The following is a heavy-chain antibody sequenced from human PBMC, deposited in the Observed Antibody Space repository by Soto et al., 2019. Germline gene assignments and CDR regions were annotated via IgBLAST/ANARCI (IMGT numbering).Heavy chain of an antibody. CDR2: ISHDGSNT. V-gene: IGHV3-30*18. J-gene: IGHJ3*01. D-gene: IGHD3-10*01. CDR3: AKPYYGAGIYYPDALAV. CDR1: GFGFSSYA. Sequence: QVHLVESGGGVVQPGRSLRLSCIASGFGFSSYAMNWVRQAPGKGLEWVAVISHDGSNTYYGDSVKGRFTISRDNSENTLFLQMNSPRAEDTAVYYCAKPYYGAGIYYPDALAVWGQGTSVTVSS.